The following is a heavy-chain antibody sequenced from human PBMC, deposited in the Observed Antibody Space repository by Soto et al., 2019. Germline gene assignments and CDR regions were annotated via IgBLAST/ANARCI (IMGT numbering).Heavy chain of an antibody. D-gene: IGHD2-15*01. V-gene: IGHV3-30*18. J-gene: IGHJ4*02. CDR1: GFTFSSYG. CDR2: ISYDGSNK. Sequence: QVQLVESGGGVVQPGRSLRLSCAASGFTFSSYGMHWVRQAPGKGLEWVAVISYDGSNKYYADSVKGRFTISRDNSKNTLYLQMNSLRAEDTAVHYCAKGRYCSGGSCYYFDYWGQGTLVTVSS. CDR3: AKGRYCSGGSCYYFDY.